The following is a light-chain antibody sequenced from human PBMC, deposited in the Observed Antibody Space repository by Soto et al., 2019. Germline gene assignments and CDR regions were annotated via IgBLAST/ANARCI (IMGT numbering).Light chain of an antibody. CDR3: QHFNDYPLT. Sequence: AIQLTQSPSSLSASVGDRVTITCRASQDISNSLVWYQQKPGKAPKLLIYVASTLQNGVPSRFSVSGSGADFTLTISSLQPEDFATYFCQHFNDYPLTFGQGTRLEIK. J-gene: IGKJ5*01. V-gene: IGKV1D-13*01. CDR2: VAS. CDR1: QDISNS.